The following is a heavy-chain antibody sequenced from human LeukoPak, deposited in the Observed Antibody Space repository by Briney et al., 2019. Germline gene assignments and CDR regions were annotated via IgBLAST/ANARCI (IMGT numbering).Heavy chain of an antibody. D-gene: IGHD1-26*01. CDR3: AREGSWYYYYYGMDV. CDR2: IYTSGST. J-gene: IGHJ6*02. CDR1: GGSISSYY. V-gene: IGHV4-4*07. Sequence: ASETLSLTCTVSGGSISSYYWSWIRQPAGKGLEWIGRIYTSGSTNYNPSFKSRVTMSVDTSKNQFSLKLSSVTAADTAVYYCAREGSWYYYYYGMDVWGQGTTVTVSS.